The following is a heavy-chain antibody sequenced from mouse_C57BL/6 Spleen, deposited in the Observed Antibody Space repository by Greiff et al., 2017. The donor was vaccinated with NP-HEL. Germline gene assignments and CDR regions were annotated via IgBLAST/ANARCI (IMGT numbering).Heavy chain of an antibody. J-gene: IGHJ2*01. V-gene: IGHV5-12*01. Sequence: EVMLVESGGGLVQPGGSLKLSCAASGFTFSDYYMYWVRQTPEKRLEWVAYISNGGGSTYYPDTVKGRFTISRDNAKNTLYLQMSRLKSEDTAMYYCARRGYDGYPDYWGQGTTLTVSS. CDR1: GFTFSDYY. CDR3: ARRGYDGYPDY. D-gene: IGHD2-3*01. CDR2: ISNGGGST.